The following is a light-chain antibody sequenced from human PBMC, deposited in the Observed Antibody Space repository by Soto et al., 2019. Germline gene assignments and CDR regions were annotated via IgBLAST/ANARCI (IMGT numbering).Light chain of an antibody. CDR1: QSVSTY. CDR2: DAS. Sequence: EIVLTQSPATLSLSPGERATLSCRASQSVSTYLAWYQHKVGQPPRLLIYDASNRATGVPVRFSGSGSGTDFTLTISSLEPEDFAVYYCQQRGNWPRTFGQGTKVEIK. V-gene: IGKV3-11*01. CDR3: QQRGNWPRT. J-gene: IGKJ1*01.